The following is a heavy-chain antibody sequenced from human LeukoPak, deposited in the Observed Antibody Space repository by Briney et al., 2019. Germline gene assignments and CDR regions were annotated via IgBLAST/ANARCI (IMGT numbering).Heavy chain of an antibody. CDR2: IYVTGT. CDR1: GGSIGTYY. J-gene: IGHJ6*03. CDR3: ARHIGGGIEDMDV. V-gene: IGHV4-59*08. Sequence: SETLSLTCTVSGGSIGTYYWSRIRQSPGKGLEWIGYIYVTGTRYNPYLQSRVTISVDRSRNQFFLKMSSVTAADTAVYYCARHIGGGIEDMDVWGKGTKVIVSS. D-gene: IGHD3-16*02.